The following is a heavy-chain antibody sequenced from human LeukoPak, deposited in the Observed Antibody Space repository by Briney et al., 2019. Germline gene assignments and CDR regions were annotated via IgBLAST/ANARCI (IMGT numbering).Heavy chain of an antibody. CDR1: GFTFSSYA. CDR3: ARAASTGTTYFDY. J-gene: IGHJ4*02. Sequence: PGRSLRLSCAASGFTFSSYAMHWVRQAPGKGLEWVAVISYDGSNKYYADSVKGRFTISRDNSKNTLYLQMNSLRAEDTAVYYCARAASTGTTYFDYWGQGTLVTVSS. V-gene: IGHV3-30-3*01. D-gene: IGHD1-1*01. CDR2: ISYDGSNK.